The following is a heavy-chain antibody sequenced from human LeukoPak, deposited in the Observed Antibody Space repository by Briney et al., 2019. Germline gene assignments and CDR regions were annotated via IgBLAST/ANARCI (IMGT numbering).Heavy chain of an antibody. CDR1: GFTFSSYS. Sequence: PGGSLRLSCAASGFTFSSYSMNWVRQAPGKGLEWVSSISSSSSYIYYADSVKGRFTISRDNAKNSLYLQMNSLRAEDTAVYYCARDFPGVAPFDYWGQGTLVTVSS. CDR2: ISSSSSYI. CDR3: ARDFPGVAPFDY. J-gene: IGHJ4*02. D-gene: IGHD2-15*01. V-gene: IGHV3-21*01.